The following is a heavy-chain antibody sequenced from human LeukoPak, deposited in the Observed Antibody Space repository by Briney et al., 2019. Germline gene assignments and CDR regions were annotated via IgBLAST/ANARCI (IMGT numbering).Heavy chain of an antibody. D-gene: IGHD6-13*01. CDR1: GGSFSSGGYY. Sequence: SETLSLTCTVSGGSFSSGGYYWSWIRQHPGKGLEWIGYIYYSGSTYYNPSLKSRVTMSVDTSKNQFSLKVSSVTAADTAVYYCARGRAYSLVPWGIAAAYWFDPWGQGTLVTVSS. CDR3: ARGRAYSLVPWGIAAAYWFDP. V-gene: IGHV4-31*03. CDR2: IYYSGST. J-gene: IGHJ5*02.